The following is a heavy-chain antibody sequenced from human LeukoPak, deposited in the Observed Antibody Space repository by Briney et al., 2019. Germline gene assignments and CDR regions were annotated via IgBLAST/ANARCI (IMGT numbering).Heavy chain of an antibody. J-gene: IGHJ6*04. CDR1: GGTFSSYA. V-gene: IGHV1-69*06. Sequence: SVKVSCKASGGTFSSYAISWVRQAPGHGLEWMGGIIPIFGTANYAQKFQGRVTITADKSTSTAYMELSSLRSEDTAVYYCAYRYGSGSLSYYYYGMDVWGKGTTVTVSP. D-gene: IGHD3-10*01. CDR3: AYRYGSGSLSYYYYGMDV. CDR2: IIPIFGTA.